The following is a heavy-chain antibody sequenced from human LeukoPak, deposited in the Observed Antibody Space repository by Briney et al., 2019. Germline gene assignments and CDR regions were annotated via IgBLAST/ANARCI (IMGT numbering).Heavy chain of an antibody. CDR2: IIPIFGTA. CDR3: ASSARYCGGDCYSYYFDY. V-gene: IGHV1-69*06. J-gene: IGHJ4*02. D-gene: IGHD2-21*02. CDR1: GDTFSIYA. Sequence: SVKVSCTASGDTFSIYAISWVRQAPGQGLEWIGGIIPIFGTANYAQKFQGRVTITADKSTSTAYMELSSLRSEDTAVYYCASSARYCGGDCYSYYFDYWGQGTLVTVSS.